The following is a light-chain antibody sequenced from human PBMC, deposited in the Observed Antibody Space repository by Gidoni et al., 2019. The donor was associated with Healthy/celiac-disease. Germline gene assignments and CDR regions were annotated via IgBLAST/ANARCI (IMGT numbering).Light chain of an antibody. CDR2: GAS. V-gene: IGKV3-15*01. J-gene: IGKJ1*01. CDR1: QSVSSN. Sequence: EIVMTQPPATLSVSPGERATLSCRASQSVSSNLAWYQQKPGQAPRLLIYGASTRATGIPARFSGSGSGTEFTLTISSLQCEDFAVYYCQQYNNWPRTFGQGTKVEIK. CDR3: QQYNNWPRT.